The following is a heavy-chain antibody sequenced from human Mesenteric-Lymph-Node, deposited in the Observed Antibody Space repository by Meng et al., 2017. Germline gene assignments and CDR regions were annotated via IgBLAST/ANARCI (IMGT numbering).Heavy chain of an antibody. V-gene: IGHV4-39*07. CDR2: IYYSGST. D-gene: IGHD3-10*01. Sequence: ESLRLSCTVSGGSISSSSYYWGWIRQPPWTGLEWIGSIYYSGSTYYNPSLKSRVTISVDTSKNQFSRKLSSVTAADTAVYYCARVGLKGFGELLPLDYWGQGTLVTVSS. CDR3: ARVGLKGFGELLPLDY. J-gene: IGHJ4*02. CDR1: GGSISSSSYY.